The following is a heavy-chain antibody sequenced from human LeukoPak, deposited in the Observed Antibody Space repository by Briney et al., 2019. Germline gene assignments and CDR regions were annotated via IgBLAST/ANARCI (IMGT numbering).Heavy chain of an antibody. D-gene: IGHD4-11*01. CDR1: GGSISSYY. J-gene: IGHJ6*02. CDR2: IQNSART. Sequence: PSETLSLTCTVSGGSISSYYWSWIRQPPGKGLEWIGYIQNSARTNYNPSLESRVTISVDSSKDQFSLRLSSVTAADTAVYYCATDYINFYGMDVWAKGLRLPSP. CDR3: ATDYINFYGMDV. V-gene: IGHV4-59*01.